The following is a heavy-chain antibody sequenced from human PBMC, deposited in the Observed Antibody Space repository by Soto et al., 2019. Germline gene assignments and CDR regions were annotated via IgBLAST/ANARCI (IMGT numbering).Heavy chain of an antibody. V-gene: IGHV3-21*01. D-gene: IGHD2-21*02. J-gene: IGHJ6*02. CDR2: ISSSSSYI. CDR1: GFTFSSYS. CDR3: AGEGPHGGNSYYYYYGMDV. Sequence: PGGSLRLSCAASGFTFSSYSMNWVRQAPGKGLEWVSSISSSSSYIYYADSVKGRFTISRDNAKNSLYLQMNSLRAEDTAVYYCAGEGPHGGNSYYYYYGMDVWGQGTTVTVSS.